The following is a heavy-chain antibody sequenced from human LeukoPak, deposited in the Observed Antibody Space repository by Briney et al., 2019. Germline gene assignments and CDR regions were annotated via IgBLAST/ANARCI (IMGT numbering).Heavy chain of an antibody. D-gene: IGHD1-26*01. CDR3: AREDGSQLDY. CDR1: GFTFSTCA. V-gene: IGHV3-48*03. J-gene: IGHJ4*02. CDR2: ISSSGSST. Sequence: GGSLRLSCAASGFTFSTCAMSWVRQTPGKGLEWVSYISSSGSSTYYADSVKGRFTISRDNAKSSLCLQMDSLRAGDTAVYYCAREDGSQLDYWGRGTLVTVSS.